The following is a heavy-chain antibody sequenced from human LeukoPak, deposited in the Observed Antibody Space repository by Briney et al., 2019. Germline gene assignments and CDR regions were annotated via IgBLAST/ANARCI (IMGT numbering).Heavy chain of an antibody. J-gene: IGHJ4*02. V-gene: IGHV3-23*01. Sequence: PGGSLRLSCAASGFTFSSYAMSWVRQAPEKGLEWVSVIRGSSGSTYYADSVKGRFTISRDNPKNTLYLQMNSLRAEDTAVYYCAREIVGAREFDYWGQGTLVTVSS. CDR1: GFTFSSYA. D-gene: IGHD1-26*01. CDR3: AREIVGAREFDY. CDR2: IRGSSGST.